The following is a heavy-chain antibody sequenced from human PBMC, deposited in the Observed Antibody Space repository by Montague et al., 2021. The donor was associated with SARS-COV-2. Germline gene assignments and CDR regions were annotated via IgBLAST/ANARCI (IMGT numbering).Heavy chain of an antibody. V-gene: IGHV4-34*01. CDR3: YLLETSNHMYY. CDR1: GVSFSTYS. J-gene: IGHJ4*02. D-gene: IGHD4-11*01. CDR2: IPHGGTT. Sequence: SETLSLTCAVDGVSFSTYSWGWIRQPPGKGLEWIGDIPHGGTTTYHPSVKSRVTFSVNTSKSQFSLILNSAAAADTAVYFCYLLETSNHMYYWCQGTLVTVSS.